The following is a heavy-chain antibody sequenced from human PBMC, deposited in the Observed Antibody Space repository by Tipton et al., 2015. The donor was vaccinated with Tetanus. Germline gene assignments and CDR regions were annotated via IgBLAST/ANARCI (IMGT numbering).Heavy chain of an antibody. CDR2: INHSGST. V-gene: IGHV4-34*01. J-gene: IGHJ6*02. CDR3: ARGVLGDYVYNYYYYGMDV. D-gene: IGHD4-17*01. Sequence: TLSLTCAVYGGSFSGYYWSWIRQPPGKGLEWIGEINHSGSTNYNPSLKSRVTISVDTSKNQFSLKLSSVTAADTAVYYCARGVLGDYVYNYYYYGMDVWGQGTTVTVSS. CDR1: GGSFSGYY.